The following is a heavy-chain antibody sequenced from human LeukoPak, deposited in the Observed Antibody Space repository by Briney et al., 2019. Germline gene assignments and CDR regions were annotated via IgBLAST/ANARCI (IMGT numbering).Heavy chain of an antibody. CDR3: AKDCGLKAGIAVAQPILRGPSRDYFDY. Sequence: GGSLRLSCAASGFTFSIYWMHWVRHAPGKGLVWVSRINYDGSTTIYADSVKGRFTISRDNSKNTLYLQMNSLRAEDTAVYYCAKDCGLKAGIAVAQPILRGPSRDYFDYWGQGTLVTVSS. J-gene: IGHJ4*02. CDR1: GFTFSIYW. D-gene: IGHD6-19*01. V-gene: IGHV3-74*01. CDR2: INYDGSTT.